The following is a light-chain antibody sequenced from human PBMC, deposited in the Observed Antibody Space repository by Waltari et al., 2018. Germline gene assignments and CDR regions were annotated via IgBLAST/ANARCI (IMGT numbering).Light chain of an antibody. CDR3: LHVNSFPIT. Sequence: DIQMTQSPSSVSASIGDRVTITCRASQGISNLLAWYQQKPGKAPRRLIYDASTLQSGVPSRFSGSGYGTDFSLTISSLQPDDFATYSCLHVNSFPITFGGGTKVEIK. V-gene: IGKV1-12*01. J-gene: IGKJ4*01. CDR2: DAS. CDR1: QGISNL.